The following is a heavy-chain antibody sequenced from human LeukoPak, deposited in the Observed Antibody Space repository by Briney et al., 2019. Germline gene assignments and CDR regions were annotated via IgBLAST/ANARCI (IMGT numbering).Heavy chain of an antibody. Sequence: ASVKVSCKVSGDTLTELSMHWVRQAPGKGLEWMGGFDPKEGERVYAQNFQGRFTMAEDTSSGTAYMELNSLRSEDTAVYYCTTREIVVEPAETSLVRGVLWRSDFWGHGTLVTVSS. J-gene: IGHJ4*01. D-gene: IGHD3-10*01. CDR2: FDPKEGER. CDR1: GDTLTELS. V-gene: IGHV1-24*01. CDR3: TTREIVVEPAETSLVRGVLWRSDF.